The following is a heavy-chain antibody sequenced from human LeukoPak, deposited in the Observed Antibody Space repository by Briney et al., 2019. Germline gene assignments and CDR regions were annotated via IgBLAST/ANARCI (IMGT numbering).Heavy chain of an antibody. CDR2: IYHSGST. CDR1: GASISSGGYF. V-gene: IGHV4-39*01. Sequence: SETLSLTCTVSGASISSGGYFWSWIRQPPGKGLEWIGSIYHSGSTYYNPSLKGRVTISVDTSKNQFSLKLSSVTAADTAVYYCARHDNYYYYMDVWGKGTTVTVSS. CDR3: ARHDNYYYYMDV. D-gene: IGHD5-24*01. J-gene: IGHJ6*03.